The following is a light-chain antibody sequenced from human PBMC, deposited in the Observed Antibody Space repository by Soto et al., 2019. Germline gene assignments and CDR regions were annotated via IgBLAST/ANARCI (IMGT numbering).Light chain of an antibody. CDR3: ISYNTDDTFL. J-gene: IGLJ1*01. CDR2: EAT. Sequence: QSALTQPPSVTGSPGQSNTVSCTGTSSDIGASNFVSWYQHLPGRAPKVIIFEATNRPSGVSNRFSVSKSGITASLIISGLQADDETEYFCISYNTDDTFLFGTGTKVTV. V-gene: IGLV2-14*01. CDR1: SSDIGASNF.